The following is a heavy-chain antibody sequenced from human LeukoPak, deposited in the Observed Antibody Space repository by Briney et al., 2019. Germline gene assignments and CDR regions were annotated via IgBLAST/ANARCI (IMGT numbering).Heavy chain of an antibody. J-gene: IGHJ3*02. V-gene: IGHV3-23*01. CDR1: GFTFSSYA. D-gene: IGHD1-26*01. Sequence: PGGSLRLSCAASGFTFSSYAMSWVRQAPGKGLEWVSAISGSGGSTYYADSVKGRFTISRDNSKNTLYLQMNSLRAEDTAVYYCAEVRESGSYRGAFDIWGQGTMVTVSS. CDR3: AEVRESGSYRGAFDI. CDR2: ISGSGGST.